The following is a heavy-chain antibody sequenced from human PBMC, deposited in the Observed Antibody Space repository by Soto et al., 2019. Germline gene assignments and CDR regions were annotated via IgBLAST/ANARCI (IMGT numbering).Heavy chain of an antibody. J-gene: IGHJ4*02. CDR1: GGSISSGGYY. V-gene: IGHV4-31*03. CDR3: TRALLKSLDY. Sequence: SETLSLTCTVSGGSISSGGYYWSWIRQHPGKGLEWIGYIYHSGSTYYNPSLKSRVTISVDTSKKQFSLKLSPVTAADTAIFYCTRALLKSLDYWGLGTLVTVSS. CDR2: IYHSGST.